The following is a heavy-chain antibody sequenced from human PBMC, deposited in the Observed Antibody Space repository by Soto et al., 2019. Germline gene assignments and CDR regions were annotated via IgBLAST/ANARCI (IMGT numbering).Heavy chain of an antibody. CDR3: ATDVTNTIGYYPDD. Sequence: GGSLRLSCAASGFTLSSYGMHWVRQAPGKGLEWVAVISYDGSNKYYADSVKGRFTISRDNSKNTLYLQMNSLRAEDTAVYYCATDVTNTIGYYPDDWGQGTLVTVSS. CDR1: GFTLSSYG. CDR2: ISYDGSNK. D-gene: IGHD3-22*01. J-gene: IGHJ4*02. V-gene: IGHV3-30*03.